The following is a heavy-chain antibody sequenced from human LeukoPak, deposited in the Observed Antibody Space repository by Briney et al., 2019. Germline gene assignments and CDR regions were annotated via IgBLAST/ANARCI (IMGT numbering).Heavy chain of an antibody. CDR3: ARGPYFYYYMDV. V-gene: IGHV3-30*02. Sequence: PGGSLRLSCAASGFTVSSNYMSWVRQAPGKGLEWVTFIRFDGSNNYYADSVQGRFTISRDNSKNTLYLQMNSLRAEDTAVYYCARGPYFYYYMDVWGKGTTVTISS. CDR1: GFTVSSNY. CDR2: IRFDGSNN. J-gene: IGHJ6*03.